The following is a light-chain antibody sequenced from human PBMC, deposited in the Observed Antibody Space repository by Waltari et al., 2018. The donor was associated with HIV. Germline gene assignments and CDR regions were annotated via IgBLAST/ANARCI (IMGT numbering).Light chain of an antibody. V-gene: IGLV5-45*01. Sequence: QAVLTQPASLSASPGASASLTCTLRSGINVGTYRIYWYQQQPGSPPQYLLRYKSDSDKQQGSGVPSRFFGSKDASANAGILLISGLQSEDEADYYCMIWHSSAWVFGGGTKLTVL. CDR2: YKSDSDK. CDR1: SGINVGTYR. CDR3: MIWHSSAWV. J-gene: IGLJ3*02.